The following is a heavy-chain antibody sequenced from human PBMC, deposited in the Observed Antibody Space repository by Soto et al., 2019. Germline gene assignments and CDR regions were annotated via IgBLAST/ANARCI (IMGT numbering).Heavy chain of an antibody. CDR3: ARGSSSSPYFDY. D-gene: IGHD6-6*01. J-gene: IGHJ4*02. Sequence: SETLSLTCAVSGGSISRGGYSWSWIRQPPGKGLEWIGYIYHSGSTYYNPSLKSRVTISVDRSKNQFSLKLSSVTAADTAVYYCARGSSSSPYFDYWGQGTLVTVSS. CDR2: IYHSGST. V-gene: IGHV4-30-2*01. CDR1: GGSISRGGYS.